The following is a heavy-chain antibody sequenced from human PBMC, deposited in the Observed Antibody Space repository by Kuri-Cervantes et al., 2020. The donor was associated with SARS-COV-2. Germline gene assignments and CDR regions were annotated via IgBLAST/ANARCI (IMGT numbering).Heavy chain of an antibody. CDR1: GGSISSGGYS. V-gene: IGHV4-30-2*01. CDR3: ARVGDYYDSSGYYLY. J-gene: IGHJ4*02. D-gene: IGHD3-22*01. Sequence: SETLSLTCAVSGGSISSGGYSWSWIRQPPGKGLEWIGYIYHSGSAYYNPSLKSRVTISVDRSKNQFSLKLSSVTAADTAVYYCARVGDYYDSSGYYLYWGQGTLVTVSS. CDR2: IYHSGSA.